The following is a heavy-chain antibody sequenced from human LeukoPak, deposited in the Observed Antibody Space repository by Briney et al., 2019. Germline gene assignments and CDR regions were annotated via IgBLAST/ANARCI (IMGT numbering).Heavy chain of an antibody. Sequence: GGSLRLSCAASGFTFSSYSMNWVRQAPGKGLEWVSSISSSSSYIYYADSVKGRFTISRDNAKNSLYLQMNSLRAEDTAVYYCARDTWTYGDYTCYDYWGQGTLVTVSS. CDR2: ISSSSSYI. V-gene: IGHV3-21*01. CDR1: GFTFSSYS. D-gene: IGHD4-17*01. CDR3: ARDTWTYGDYTCYDY. J-gene: IGHJ4*02.